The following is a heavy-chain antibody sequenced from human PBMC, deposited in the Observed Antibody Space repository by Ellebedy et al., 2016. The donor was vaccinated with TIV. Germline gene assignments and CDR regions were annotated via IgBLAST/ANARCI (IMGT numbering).Heavy chain of an antibody. CDR2: MFHSGST. Sequence: SETLSLTXTVSGYSISSGYYWGWIRQPPGPGLEWIGSMFHSGSTYYNPSLKSRVTISVDTTKNQWSLRLRSVTAADTAVYYCARALSRGWYLFDYWGQGTLVTVSS. CDR3: ARALSRGWYLFDY. V-gene: IGHV4-38-2*02. D-gene: IGHD6-19*01. J-gene: IGHJ4*02. CDR1: GYSISSGYY.